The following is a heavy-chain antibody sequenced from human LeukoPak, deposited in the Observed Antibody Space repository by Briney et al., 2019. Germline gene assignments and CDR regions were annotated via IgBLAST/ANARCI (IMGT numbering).Heavy chain of an antibody. J-gene: IGHJ4*02. Sequence: PSQTLSLTCTVSGGSISSYYWSWVRQPPRKGLEWLGYIYYSGSTNYNPSLKSRVTISVDTSKNQFSLKLSSVTAADTAVYYCARCLSGYLYYFDYWGQGTLVTVSS. CDR2: IYYSGST. CDR1: GGSISSYY. V-gene: IGHV4-59*01. CDR3: ARCLSGYLYYFDY. D-gene: IGHD3-9*01.